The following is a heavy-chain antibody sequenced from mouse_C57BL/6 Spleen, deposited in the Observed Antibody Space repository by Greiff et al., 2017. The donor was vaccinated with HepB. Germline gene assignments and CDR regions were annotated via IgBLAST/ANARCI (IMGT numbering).Heavy chain of an antibody. CDR1: GYAFSSYW. Sequence: QVQLKQSGAELVKPGASVKISCKASGYAFSSYWMNWVKQRPGKGLEWIGQIYPGDGDTNYNGKFKGKATLTADKSSSTAYMQRSSLTSEDSAVYFCARGGDYDGFAYWGQRTLVTVSA. CDR3: ARGGDYDGFAY. D-gene: IGHD2-4*01. CDR2: IYPGDGDT. V-gene: IGHV1-80*01. J-gene: IGHJ3*01.